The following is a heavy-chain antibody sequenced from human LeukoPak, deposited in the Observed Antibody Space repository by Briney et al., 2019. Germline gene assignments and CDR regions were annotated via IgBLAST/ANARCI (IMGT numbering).Heavy chain of an antibody. Sequence: TGGSLRLSCAASGLSVSNNYMNWVRQGPGKGLEWVSVIYSGGTISYADSVKGRFTISRDNSKNTLYLQMNSLRAEDTAVYYCAKEDRIQQLVSGYWGQGTLVTVSS. D-gene: IGHD6-13*01. J-gene: IGHJ4*02. CDR1: GLSVSNNY. CDR2: IYSGGTI. V-gene: IGHV3-66*02. CDR3: AKEDRIQQLVSGY.